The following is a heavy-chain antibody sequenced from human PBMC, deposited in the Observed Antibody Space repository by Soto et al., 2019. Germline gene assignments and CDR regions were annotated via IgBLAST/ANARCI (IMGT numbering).Heavy chain of an antibody. CDR2: INPDNGHT. Sequence: QVQLVQSGAEVRKPGASLNISCRASGFSFSDNLINWVRQAPGQSLEWMGWINPDNGHTRYSQTFQGRVTISRHSSASIAYVEVSDLTSEDTAVNYCARDILAVGPRANDAFEVWGQGTMVTVYS. J-gene: IGHJ3*01. CDR1: GFSFSDNL. V-gene: IGHV1-3*01. D-gene: IGHD2-8*02. CDR3: ARDILAVGPRANDAFEV.